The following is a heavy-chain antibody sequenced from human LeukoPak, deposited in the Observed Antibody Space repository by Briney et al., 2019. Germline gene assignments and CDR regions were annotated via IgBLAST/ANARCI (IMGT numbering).Heavy chain of an antibody. CDR1: GFTLSTNA. D-gene: IGHD1-26*01. Sequence: GGSLRLSCLTSGFTLSTNAMSWVRQAPGKGLEWISGISGSGASTYYADSVKGRFTISRDDSRNTLYLQMNSLRGDDTAVYYCAKDVGKWESLHFFDYWGQGALVTVSS. CDR3: AKDVGKWESLHFFDY. V-gene: IGHV3-23*01. J-gene: IGHJ4*02. CDR2: ISGSGAST.